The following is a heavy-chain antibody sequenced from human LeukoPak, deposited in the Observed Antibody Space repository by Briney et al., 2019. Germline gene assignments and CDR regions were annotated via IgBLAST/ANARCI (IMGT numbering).Heavy chain of an antibody. CDR2: INDRSSFI. D-gene: IGHD3-22*01. CDR3: AREWEDSSGYHYYYYMDV. CDR1: GFKFSIYS. J-gene: IGHJ6*03. V-gene: IGHV3-21*04. Sequence: GGSLRLSCAASGFKFSIYSMNWVRQAPGKGLEWISSINDRSSFIFYADSVKGRFTISRDKSQNTLYLQMDSLRAEDTAVYYCAREWEDSSGYHYYYYMDVWGKGTTVTVS.